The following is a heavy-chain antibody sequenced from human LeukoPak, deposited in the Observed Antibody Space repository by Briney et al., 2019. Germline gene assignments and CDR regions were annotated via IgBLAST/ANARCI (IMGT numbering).Heavy chain of an antibody. V-gene: IGHV3-20*04. CDR2: INWNGGST. CDR1: GFTFSSSA. CDR3: ARDVNWRFDPYNYYYYYGMDV. D-gene: IGHD1-1*01. J-gene: IGHJ6*02. Sequence: GGSLRLSCAASGFTFSSSAMSWVRQVPGKGLEWVSGINWNGGSTGYADSVKGRFTISRDNAKNSLYLQMNSLRAEDTALYYCARDVNWRFDPYNYYYYYGMDVWGQGTTVTVSS.